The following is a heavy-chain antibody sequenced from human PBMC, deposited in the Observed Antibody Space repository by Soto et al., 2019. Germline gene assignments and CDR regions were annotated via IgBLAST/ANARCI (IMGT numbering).Heavy chain of an antibody. CDR2: INTNTGNP. Sequence: AASVKVSCKASGYTFTSYAMNWVRQAPGQGLEWMGWINTNTGNPTYAQGFTGRFVFSLDTSVSTAYLQICSLKAEDTAVYYCARDLDSSSWYHYYYGMDVWGQGTTVTVS. J-gene: IGHJ6*02. D-gene: IGHD6-13*01. CDR1: GYTFTSYA. V-gene: IGHV7-4-1*01. CDR3: ARDLDSSSWYHYYYGMDV.